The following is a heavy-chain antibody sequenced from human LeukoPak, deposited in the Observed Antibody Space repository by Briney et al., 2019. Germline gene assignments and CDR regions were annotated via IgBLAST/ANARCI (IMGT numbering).Heavy chain of an antibody. V-gene: IGHV3-30*04. J-gene: IGHJ4*02. D-gene: IGHD1-26*01. Sequence: GGSLRLSCAASGSTFSTDAMHWVRQAPGKGLEWVAVISYDGSNKYYADSVKGRFTISRDNSKNTLYLQMNSLRAEDTAVYYCARVGATTSPFDYWGQGTLVTVSS. CDR3: ARVGATTSPFDY. CDR1: GSTFSTDA. CDR2: ISYDGSNK.